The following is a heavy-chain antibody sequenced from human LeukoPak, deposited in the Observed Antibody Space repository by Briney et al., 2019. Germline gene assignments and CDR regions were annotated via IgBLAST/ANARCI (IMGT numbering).Heavy chain of an antibody. V-gene: IGHV1-2*02. CDR1: GYTFTGYF. CDR2: INPDSGGT. CDR3: ARDPFSGSYGGGYFDY. J-gene: IGHJ4*02. Sequence: GASVKVSCKASGYTFTGYFIHWVRQAPGRGLEWMGWINPDSGGTNNAQKFQGRVTMTRDSSISTAYMELSSLRSDDTAVYYCARDPFSGSYGGGYFDYWGQGTLVTVSS. D-gene: IGHD1-26*01.